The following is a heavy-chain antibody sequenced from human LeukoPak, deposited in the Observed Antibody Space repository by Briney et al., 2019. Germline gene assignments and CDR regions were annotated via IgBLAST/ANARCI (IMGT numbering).Heavy chain of an antibody. CDR1: GYTFTSYK. CDR2: ISPSGGGT. D-gene: IGHD6-13*01. CDR3: ARDSRSWSIDY. V-gene: IGHV1-46*01. J-gene: IGHJ4*02. Sequence: ASVKVSCKASGYTFTSYKLHWVRQAPGQGLEWMGIISPSGGGTRYAQKFQGRVSMTRDTSTSTVYMDLSSLRSEDTAVYYCARDSRSWSIDYWGQGTLVTVSS.